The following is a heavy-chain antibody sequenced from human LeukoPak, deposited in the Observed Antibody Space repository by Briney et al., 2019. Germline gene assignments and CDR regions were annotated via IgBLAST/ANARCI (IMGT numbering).Heavy chain of an antibody. V-gene: IGHV1-69*13. D-gene: IGHD3-16*01. J-gene: IGHJ4*02. Sequence: GASVKVSCKASGGTFSSYAISWVRQAPGQGLEWMGGIIPIFGTANYAQKFQGRVTITADESTSTAYMELNSLRAEDTAVYYCARGVKRGEPKGPNDYWGQGTLVTVSS. CDR3: ARGVKRGEPKGPNDY. CDR1: GGTFSSYA. CDR2: IIPIFGTA.